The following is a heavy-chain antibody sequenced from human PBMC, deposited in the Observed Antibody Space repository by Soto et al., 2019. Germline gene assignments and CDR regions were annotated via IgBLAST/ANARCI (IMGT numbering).Heavy chain of an antibody. V-gene: IGHV1-8*01. J-gene: IGHJ3*02. CDR2: MNPNSGNT. CDR3: ASSWATYYDILTGYWADAFDI. Sequence: QVQLVQSGAEVKKPGASVKVSCKASGYTFTSYDINWVRQATGQGLEWMGWMNPNSGNTGYAQKFQGRVTMTRNTSISTAYMELSSLRSEDTAVYYCASSWATYYDILTGYWADAFDIWGQGTMVTVSS. D-gene: IGHD3-9*01. CDR1: GYTFTSYD.